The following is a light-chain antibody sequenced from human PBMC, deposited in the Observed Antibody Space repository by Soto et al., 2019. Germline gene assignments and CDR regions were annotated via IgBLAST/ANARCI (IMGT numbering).Light chain of an antibody. V-gene: IGKV1-5*03. Sequence: IQMTQSPSTLSASVGDRVTITCRASQKINTWVAWYQQRPGKAPQLLIYEASSLEPGVQSRFRGSGSGTDVTLTISSQEPDDFATYYCQQYEIYPLTFGGGTHVE. J-gene: IGKJ4*01. CDR2: EAS. CDR1: QKINTW. CDR3: QQYEIYPLT.